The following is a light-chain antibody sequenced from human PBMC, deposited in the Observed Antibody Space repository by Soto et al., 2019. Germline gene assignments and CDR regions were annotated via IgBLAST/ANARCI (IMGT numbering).Light chain of an antibody. CDR2: GAS. J-gene: IGKJ3*01. V-gene: IGKV3-20*01. Sequence: EIVLTQSPGTLSLSPGERATLSCRASQSVSSSYLAWYQQKPGQATRLLIYGASSRSTGIPDRFSGSGSGTDLSLTISRLEPEDVAVYYCQQYGSSLFTFGPGTKVDIK. CDR1: QSVSSSY. CDR3: QQYGSSLFT.